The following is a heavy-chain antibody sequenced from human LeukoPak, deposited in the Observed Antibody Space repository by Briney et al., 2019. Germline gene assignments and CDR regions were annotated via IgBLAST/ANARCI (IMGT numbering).Heavy chain of an antibody. V-gene: IGHV6-1*01. D-gene: IGHD2-15*01. CDR3: ARDHCSGGSCYWRFDY. J-gene: IGHJ4*02. Sequence: SQTLSLTCAISGDSVSSNSAAWNWIRQSPSRGLEWLGRTYYRSKWYNDYAVSVKSRITINPAKSKNQFSLQLNSVTPEDTAVYYCARDHCSGGSCYWRFDYWGQGTLVTVSS. CDR1: GDSVSSNSAA. CDR2: TYYRSKWYN.